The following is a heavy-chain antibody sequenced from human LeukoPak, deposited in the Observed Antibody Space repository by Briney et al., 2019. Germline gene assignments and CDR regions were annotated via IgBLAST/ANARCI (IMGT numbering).Heavy chain of an antibody. CDR2: INDDGSAT. D-gene: IGHD2-8*01. Sequence: PGGSLRLSCAASGFTFSNYWMHWVRQVPGKGLVWVSRINDDGSATFYADSVKGRFTISRDNAKNSLYLQVNSLRAEDTAVYYCARGPVCDIWGQGSMVTVSS. CDR1: GFTFSNYW. J-gene: IGHJ3*02. V-gene: IGHV3-74*01. CDR3: ARGPVCDI.